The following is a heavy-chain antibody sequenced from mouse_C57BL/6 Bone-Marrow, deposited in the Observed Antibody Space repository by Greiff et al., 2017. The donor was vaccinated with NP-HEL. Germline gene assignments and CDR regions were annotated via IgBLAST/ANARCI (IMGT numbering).Heavy chain of an antibody. CDR1: GFNIKDDY. Sequence: VQLQQSGAELVRPGASVKLSCTASGFNIKDDYMHWVKQRPEQGLEWIGWIDPENGDTEYASKFQGKATITADTSSNTAYLQLSSLTSEDTAVYYCTTGDYDYVFDYWGQGTTLTVSS. J-gene: IGHJ2*01. D-gene: IGHD2-4*01. CDR2: IDPENGDT. V-gene: IGHV14-4*01. CDR3: TTGDYDYVFDY.